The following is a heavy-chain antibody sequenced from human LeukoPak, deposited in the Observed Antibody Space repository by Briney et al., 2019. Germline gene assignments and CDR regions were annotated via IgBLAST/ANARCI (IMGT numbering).Heavy chain of an antibody. Sequence: GASVKVSCKASSYSFTSYGISWVRQAPGQGLEWMGWISTYNGNTNYAQKLQGRVTMTTDTSTTTAYMELRSLRSDDTAVYYCAREKVILTGYYYYYYMDVWGKGTTVTISS. CDR2: ISTYNGNT. D-gene: IGHD3-9*01. CDR1: SYSFTSYG. V-gene: IGHV1-18*01. CDR3: AREKVILTGYYYYYYMDV. J-gene: IGHJ6*03.